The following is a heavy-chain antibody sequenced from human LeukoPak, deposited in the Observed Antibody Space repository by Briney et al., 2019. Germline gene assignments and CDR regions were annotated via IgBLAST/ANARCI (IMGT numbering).Heavy chain of an antibody. CDR2: IYYSGST. J-gene: IGHJ5*02. V-gene: IGHV4-39*07. CDR3: ARDLEVVAATIGSWFDP. CDR1: GGSISSSSYY. Sequence: PSETLSLTCTVSGGSISSSSYYWGWIRQPPGKGLEWIGSIYYSGSTYYNPSLKSRVTMSVDTSKNQFSLKLSSVTAADTAVYYCARDLEVVAATIGSWFDPWGQGTLVTVSS. D-gene: IGHD2-15*01.